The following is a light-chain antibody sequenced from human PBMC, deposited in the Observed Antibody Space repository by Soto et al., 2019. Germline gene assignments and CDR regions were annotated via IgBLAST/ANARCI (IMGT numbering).Light chain of an antibody. CDR1: QSISDT. CDR2: GAS. J-gene: IGKJ1*01. V-gene: IGKV3-20*01. CDR3: QQYGNSPRT. Sequence: EIVFTQSPGTLSLSPGERSTLSCMASQSISDTLAWYQQKPGQAPRLLIYGASSRATGITDRFSGSGSGTDFTLTISRLEPEDFAVYYCQQYGNSPRTVGQGTKVDIK.